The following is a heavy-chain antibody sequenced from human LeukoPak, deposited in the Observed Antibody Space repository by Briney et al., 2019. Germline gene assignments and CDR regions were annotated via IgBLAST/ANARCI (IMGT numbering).Heavy chain of an antibody. Sequence: SETLSLTCTVSGVSITTTIYYWGWVRQAPGKGLEWIGALHYTGSENTYYNPSLKTRVTISVATSKNLLSLNLSSVTAADTAVYYCARARGYSSGWYVIGYWGQGTLVTVSS. CDR2: LHYTGSENT. V-gene: IGHV4-39*07. CDR1: GVSITTTIYY. CDR3: ARARGYSSGWYVIGY. D-gene: IGHD6-19*01. J-gene: IGHJ4*02.